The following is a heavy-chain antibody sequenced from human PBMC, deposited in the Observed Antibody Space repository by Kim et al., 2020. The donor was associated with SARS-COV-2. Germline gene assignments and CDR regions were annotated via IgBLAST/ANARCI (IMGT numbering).Heavy chain of an antibody. V-gene: IGHV2-5*02. CDR2: IFWDDDK. CDR1: GLSVSSSGVG. J-gene: IGHJ5*02. Sequence: SGPTLVKPTQTLTLTCTFSGLSVSSSGVGVGWIRQPPGKALEWLALIFWDDDKRYSPTLTSRLTITKDTSKNQVVLTMNSTDPVDTATYYCALRAPRTGWFYSSWGQGILVTVSS. CDR3: ALRAPRTGWFYSS. D-gene: IGHD7-27*01.